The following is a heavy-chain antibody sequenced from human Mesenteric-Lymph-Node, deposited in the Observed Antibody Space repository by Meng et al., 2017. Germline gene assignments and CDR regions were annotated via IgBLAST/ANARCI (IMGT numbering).Heavy chain of an antibody. Sequence: VPPWDGGKKPGSPVKVSCKASGGTFSSYAISWVRQAPGQGLEWMGGIIPIFGTANYAQKFQGRVTITADESTSTAYMELSSLRSEDTAVYYCARAPLGYFDYWGQGTLVTVSS. D-gene: IGHD3-10*01. CDR3: ARAPLGYFDY. V-gene: IGHV1-69*01. CDR2: IIPIFGTA. J-gene: IGHJ4*02. CDR1: GGTFSSYA.